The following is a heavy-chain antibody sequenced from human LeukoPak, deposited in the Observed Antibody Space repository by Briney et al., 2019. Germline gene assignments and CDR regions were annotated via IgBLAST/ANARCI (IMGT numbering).Heavy chain of an antibody. Sequence: PGGSLRLSCAASGFTFSSYSMNWVRQAPGKGLEWVSSISSSSTYIHYADSVKGRFTISRDNAKKSLYLQVNSLRAEDTAVYYCARGGNRDRFDYWGQGTLVTVSS. CDR2: ISSSSTYI. V-gene: IGHV3-21*01. J-gene: IGHJ4*02. CDR3: ARGGNRDRFDY. CDR1: GFTFSSYS. D-gene: IGHD2/OR15-2a*01.